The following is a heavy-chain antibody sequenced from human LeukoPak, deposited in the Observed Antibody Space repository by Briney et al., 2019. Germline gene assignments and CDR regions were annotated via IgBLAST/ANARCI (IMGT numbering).Heavy chain of an antibody. V-gene: IGHV1-69*05. J-gene: IGHJ4*02. Sequence: SAKVSCKASGGTFISYAISWVRQAPGQGLEWMGRIIPIFGTANYAQKFQGRVTITTDESTSTAYMELSSLRSEDTAVYYCARDLPSSWRFDYWGQGTLVTVSS. CDR2: IIPIFGTA. CDR1: GGTFISYA. CDR3: ARDLPSSWRFDY. D-gene: IGHD6-13*01.